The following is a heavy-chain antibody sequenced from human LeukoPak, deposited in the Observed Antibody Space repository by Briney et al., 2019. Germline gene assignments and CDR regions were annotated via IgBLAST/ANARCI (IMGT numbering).Heavy chain of an antibody. CDR2: INPNSGGT. J-gene: IGHJ3*02. D-gene: IGHD6-13*01. CDR3: ARFSSSWYHDAFDI. Sequence: ASVKVSCKASGYTFTGYYMHWVRQAPGQGLEWMGWINPNSGGTNYAQKFQGRVTMTRDTSISTAYMELSRLRSDDTAVYYCARFSSSWYHDAFDIWGQGTMVTVSS. V-gene: IGHV1-2*02. CDR1: GYTFTGYY.